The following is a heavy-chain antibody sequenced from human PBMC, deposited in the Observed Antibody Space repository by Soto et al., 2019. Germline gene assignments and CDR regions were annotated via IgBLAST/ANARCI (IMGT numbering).Heavy chain of an antibody. CDR3: ARDQNDYVLDY. J-gene: IGHJ4*02. CDR1: GFTFSSYW. V-gene: IGHV3-74*01. CDR2: INSDGSST. Sequence: PGGSLRLSCAASGFTFSSYWMHWVRQAPGKGLVWVSRINSDGSSTSCADSVKGRFTVSRDNAKNTLYLQMNSLRAEDTAVYYCARDQNDYVLDYWGQGTLVTVSS. D-gene: IGHD4-17*01.